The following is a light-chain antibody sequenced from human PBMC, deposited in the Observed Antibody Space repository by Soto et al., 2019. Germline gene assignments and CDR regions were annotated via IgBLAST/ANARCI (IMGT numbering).Light chain of an antibody. J-gene: IGLJ2*01. CDR1: KLGDKY. CDR3: QAWDSSTALV. Sequence: SYELTQPPSVSVSPGQTASITCSGDKLGDKYACWYQQKPGQSPVLVIYQDSKRPSGIPERFSGSNSRNTATLTISGTQAMDEADYYCQAWDSSTALVFGGGTQLTVL. CDR2: QDS. V-gene: IGLV3-1*01.